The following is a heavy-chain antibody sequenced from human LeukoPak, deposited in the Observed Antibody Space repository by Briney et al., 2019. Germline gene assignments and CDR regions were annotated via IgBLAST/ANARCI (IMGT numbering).Heavy chain of an antibody. Sequence: SETLSLTCTVSGGSISSSSYYWGWIRQPPGKGLEWIGSIYYSGSTYYNPSLKSRVTVSVDTSKNQFSLKLSSVTAADTAVYYCARDLFFFNYSGSDSPDYWGQGTLVTVSS. J-gene: IGHJ4*02. V-gene: IGHV4-39*07. CDR3: ARDLFFFNYSGSDSPDY. D-gene: IGHD3-10*01. CDR2: IYYSGST. CDR1: GGSISSSSYY.